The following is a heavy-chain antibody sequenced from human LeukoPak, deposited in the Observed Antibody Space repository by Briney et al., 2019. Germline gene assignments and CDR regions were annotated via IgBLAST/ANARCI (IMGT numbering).Heavy chain of an antibody. CDR3: ARDYSSPGFHYYGMDV. CDR1: GGSISSGGYY. J-gene: IGHJ6*02. V-gene: IGHV4-31*03. CDR2: IYYSGST. D-gene: IGHD6-13*01. Sequence: PSETLSLTCTVSGGSISSGGYYWSWIRQHPGKGLEWIGYIYYSGSTYYNPSLKSRVTISVDTSKNQFTLKLSSVTAADTAVYYCARDYSSPGFHYYGMDVWGQGTTVTVSS.